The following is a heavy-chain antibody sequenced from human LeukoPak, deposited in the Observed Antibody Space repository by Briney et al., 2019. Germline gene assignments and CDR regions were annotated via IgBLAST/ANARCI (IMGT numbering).Heavy chain of an antibody. CDR3: ARDRASSSWRSSDAFDI. CDR2: ISSSSSYI. D-gene: IGHD6-13*01. Sequence: GGSLRLSCAASGFTFSSYSMNWVRQAPGKGLEWVSSISSSSSYIYYAASVKGRFTIPRDNAKNSLYLQMNSLRAEDTAVSYCARDRASSSWRSSDAFDIWGQGTMVTVSS. V-gene: IGHV3-21*01. CDR1: GFTFSSYS. J-gene: IGHJ3*02.